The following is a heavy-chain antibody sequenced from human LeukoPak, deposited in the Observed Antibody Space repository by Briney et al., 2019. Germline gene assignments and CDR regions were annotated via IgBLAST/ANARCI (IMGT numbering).Heavy chain of an antibody. Sequence: GESLKISCKGSGYRFTSYWIGWVRQMPGKGLEWMGIIYPGDSDTRYSPSFQGQVTISADKSISTAYLQWSSLKASDTAMYYCARPSTAVNDAFDIWGQGTMVTVSS. V-gene: IGHV5-51*01. J-gene: IGHJ3*02. CDR1: GYRFTSYW. D-gene: IGHD2-2*01. CDR3: ARPSTAVNDAFDI. CDR2: IYPGDSDT.